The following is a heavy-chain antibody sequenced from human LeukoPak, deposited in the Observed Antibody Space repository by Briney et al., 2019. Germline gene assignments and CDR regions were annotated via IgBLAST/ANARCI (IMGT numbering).Heavy chain of an antibody. CDR1: GGTFSSYA. CDR3: ARDCTNGVCYN. V-gene: IGHV1-69*01. J-gene: IGHJ4*02. D-gene: IGHD2-8*01. CDR2: IIPIFGTA. Sequence: ASMKVSCKASGGTFSSYAISWVRQAPGQGLEWMGGIIPIFGTANYAQKFQGRVTITADESTSTAYTELSSLRSEDTAVYYCARDCTNGVCYNWGQGTLVTVSS.